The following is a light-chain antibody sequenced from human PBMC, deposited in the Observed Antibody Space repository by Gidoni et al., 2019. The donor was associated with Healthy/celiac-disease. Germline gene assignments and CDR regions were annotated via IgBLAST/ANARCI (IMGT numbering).Light chain of an antibody. CDR2: GAS. Sequence: ELVLTQSPGTLSLSPGERATLSCRASQGVSSAYFAWYQQKPGQAPRLLIFGASSRATGIPDRFSGSGSGTDFSLTISRLEPEDFAVYYCQQYGRSPWTFGQGTKVEIK. J-gene: IGKJ1*01. CDR3: QQYGRSPWT. V-gene: IGKV3-20*01. CDR1: QGVSSAY.